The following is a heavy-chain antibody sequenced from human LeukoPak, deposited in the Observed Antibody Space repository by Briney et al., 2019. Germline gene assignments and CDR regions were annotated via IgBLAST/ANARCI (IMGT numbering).Heavy chain of an antibody. Sequence: SETLSLTCAVYGGSFSGYYWSWIRQPPGKGLEWIGEINHSGSTNYNPSLKSRVTISVDTSKNQFSLKLSSVTAADTAVYYCARGLPSYDILTGSSGKYYYYYYMDVWGKGTTVTVSS. J-gene: IGHJ6*03. V-gene: IGHV4-34*01. CDR2: INHSGST. D-gene: IGHD3-9*01. CDR3: ARGLPSYDILTGSSGKYYYYYYMDV. CDR1: GGSFSGYY.